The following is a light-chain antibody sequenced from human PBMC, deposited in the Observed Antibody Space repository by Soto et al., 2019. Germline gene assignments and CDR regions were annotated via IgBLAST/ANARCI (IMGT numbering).Light chain of an antibody. Sequence: DIQMTQSPSTLSASVGDSVTITCRASQSISSWLAWYQQKPGKAPKLLIFDASSLETRVPSRFSGSGSGTEFTLTISSLQPDDFATYDCQQYNSFPITFGQGTRLEIK. CDR3: QQYNSFPIT. CDR1: QSISSW. CDR2: DAS. V-gene: IGKV1-5*01. J-gene: IGKJ5*01.